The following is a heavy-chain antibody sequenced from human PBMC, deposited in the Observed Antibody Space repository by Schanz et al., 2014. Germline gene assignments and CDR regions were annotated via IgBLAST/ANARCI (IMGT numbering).Heavy chain of an antibody. J-gene: IGHJ4*02. V-gene: IGHV3-48*01. Sequence: EVQLLESGGGLVQPGGSLRLSCAASGFTFSAYYMDWVRQAPGRGLEWVSYIGNGGVTIYYADSVKGRFTISRDNSKNTLYLQMKSLRAEDTAVYYCARGGPAYYFDDWGQGTLVTVSS. CDR1: GFTFSAYY. CDR2: IGNGGVTI. CDR3: ARGGPAYYFDD.